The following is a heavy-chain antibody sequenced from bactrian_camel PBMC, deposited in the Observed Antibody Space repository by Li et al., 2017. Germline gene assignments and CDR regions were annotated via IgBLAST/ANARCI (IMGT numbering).Heavy chain of an antibody. J-gene: IGHJ4*01. CDR1: VFTFSTYW. Sequence: HVQLVESGGGLVQPGGSLRLSCAASVFTFSTYWMYWVRQAPGKGLEWVSSIRSDGSYTYYADSVKGRFTISRDNAKNTVYLQMNSLKSEDTALYYCATALAGWGQGTQVTVS. CDR3: ATALAG. CDR2: IRSDGSYT. V-gene: IGHV3S6*01. D-gene: IGHD3*01.